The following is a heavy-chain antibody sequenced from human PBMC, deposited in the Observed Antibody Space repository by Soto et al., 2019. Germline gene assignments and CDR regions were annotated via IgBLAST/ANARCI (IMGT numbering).Heavy chain of an antibody. J-gene: IGHJ4*02. CDR2: IYYSGST. V-gene: IGHV4-59*01. CDR3: AKDLRVRVTTKDFSYFDY. CDR1: GGSISSYY. D-gene: IGHD4-17*01. Sequence: SETLSLTCTVSGGSISSYYWSWIRQPPGKGLEWIGYIYYSGSTNYNPSLKSRVTISVDTSKNQFSLKLSSVTAADTAVYYCAKDLRVRVTTKDFSYFDYWGQGTLVTVSS.